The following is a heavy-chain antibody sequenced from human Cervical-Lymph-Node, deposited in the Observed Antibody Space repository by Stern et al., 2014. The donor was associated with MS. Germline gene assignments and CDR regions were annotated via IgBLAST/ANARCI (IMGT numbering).Heavy chain of an antibody. CDR3: ANRDMGYTYGRHDY. CDR1: GGTFNNHV. V-gene: IGHV1-69*06. CDR2: IVPLFGTP. D-gene: IGHD5-12*01. J-gene: IGHJ4*02. Sequence: QVQLVQSGAEVKKPGSSVKVSCKASGGTFNNHVISWVRQARGQGLEWMGGIVPLFGTPDYAREVQGRVTSTADKSTSQVHMDLSSLNREDTGMYYCANRDMGYTYGRHDYWGQGTLVTVS.